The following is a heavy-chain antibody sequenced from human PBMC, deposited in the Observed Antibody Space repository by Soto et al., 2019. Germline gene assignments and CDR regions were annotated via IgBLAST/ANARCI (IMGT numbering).Heavy chain of an antibody. CDR3: ARDSPIVVVPAARGDYYYYYMDV. CDR2: IIPILGIA. J-gene: IGHJ6*03. CDR1: GGTFSSYT. D-gene: IGHD2-2*01. V-gene: IGHV1-69*04. Sequence: ASVKVSCKASGGTFSSYTISWVRQAPGQGLEWMGRIIPILGIANYAQKFQGRVTITADKSTSTAYMELSSLRSEDTAVYYCARDSPIVVVPAARGDYYYYYMDVWGKGTTVTVSS.